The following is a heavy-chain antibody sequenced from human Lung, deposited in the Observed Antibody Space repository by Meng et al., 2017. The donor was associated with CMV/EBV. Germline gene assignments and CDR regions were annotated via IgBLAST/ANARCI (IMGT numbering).Heavy chain of an antibody. Sequence: GESXKIXCAASGFSFSSFGMHWVRLAPGKGLEWVAVIWYDGTNKYYVDSVKGRFTISRDNSKNTLFLQMDSVRVEDTAVYYCAKDTLAGINNYYGMDVWGQGTTVTVSS. J-gene: IGHJ6*02. CDR1: GFSFSSFG. D-gene: IGHD1-1*01. CDR3: AKDTLAGINNYYGMDV. V-gene: IGHV3-33*06. CDR2: IWYDGTNK.